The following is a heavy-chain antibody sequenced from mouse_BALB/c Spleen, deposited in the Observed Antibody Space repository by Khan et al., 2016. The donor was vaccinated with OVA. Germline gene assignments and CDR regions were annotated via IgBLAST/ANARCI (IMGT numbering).Heavy chain of an antibody. J-gene: IGHJ1*01. CDR2: IAPANGNT. Sequence: VRLQQSGAELVKPGASVKLSCTASGFNIKDTYLHWVKQRPERGLEWIGRIAPANGNTQYDPKFQDKATITSDTSSNTSYLQLNSLTSEDTAVYYCARPSYDPRDFEVWGAGTTVTVSS. CDR3: ARPSYDPRDFEV. CDR1: GFNIKDTY. V-gene: IGHV14-3*02. D-gene: IGHD2-3*01.